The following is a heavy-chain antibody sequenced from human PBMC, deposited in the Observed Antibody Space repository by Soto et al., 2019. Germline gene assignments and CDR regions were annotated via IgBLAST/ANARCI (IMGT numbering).Heavy chain of an antibody. J-gene: IGHJ5*02. CDR3: ARGEWFDP. D-gene: IGHD1-26*01. CDR2: IYYSGST. V-gene: IGHV4-59*01. CDR1: GGSISIYY. Sequence: PSETLSLTCTVSGGSISIYYWSWIRHPPGKGLEWIGYIYYSGSTNYNPSLKSRVTISVDTSKNQFSLKLSSVTAADTAVYYCARGEWFDPWGQGTLVTVSS.